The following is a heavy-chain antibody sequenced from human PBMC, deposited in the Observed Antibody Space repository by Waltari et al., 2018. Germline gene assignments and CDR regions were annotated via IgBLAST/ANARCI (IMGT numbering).Heavy chain of an antibody. D-gene: IGHD5-12*01. CDR3: ATYIGASVGTAAFDV. J-gene: IGHJ3*01. CDR1: GVSITSNKHY. Sequence: QLQLQESGPRLVKPSETLSLLCSVPGVSITSNKHYWAWSRQSPGQVLGWTGTISSRGTTYISPSLKSRVSVSRDTSKNQVSLTLGSVTAADMAVYYCATYIGASVGTAAFDVWGQGTMVTVSS. V-gene: IGHV4-39*01. CDR2: ISSRGTT.